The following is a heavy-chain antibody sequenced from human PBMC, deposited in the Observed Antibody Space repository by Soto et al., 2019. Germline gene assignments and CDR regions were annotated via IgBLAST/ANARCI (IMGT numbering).Heavy chain of an antibody. J-gene: IGHJ4*02. V-gene: IGHV3-7*01. CDR2: IKQDGSEK. CDR3: ASHPLWFQDYFDY. D-gene: IGHD5-18*01. Sequence: GGSLRLSCAASGFTFSSYWMSWVRQAPGKGLEWVANIKQDGSEKYYVDSVKGRFTISRDNAKNSLYLQMNSLRAEDTAVYYCASHPLWFQDYFDYWGQGTLVTVS. CDR1: GFTFSSYW.